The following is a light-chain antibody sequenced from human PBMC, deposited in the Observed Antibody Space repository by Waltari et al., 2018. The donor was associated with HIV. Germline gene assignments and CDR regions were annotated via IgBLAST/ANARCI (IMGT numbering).Light chain of an antibody. CDR3: QQYGSSPPWT. Sequence: EIVLTQSPGTLSLSPGERANLSCRASQSVSSSYLAWFQQKPGQAPRLLIYGASSSATGIPDRFSGSGSGTDFTLTISRLEPEDFAVYYCQQYGSSPPWTFGQGTKVEIK. CDR2: GAS. CDR1: QSVSSSY. V-gene: IGKV3-20*01. J-gene: IGKJ1*01.